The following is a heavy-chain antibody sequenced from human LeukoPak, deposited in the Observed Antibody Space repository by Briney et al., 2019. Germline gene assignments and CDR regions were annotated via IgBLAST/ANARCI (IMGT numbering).Heavy chain of an antibody. CDR1: GGSISSYY. D-gene: IGHD1-1*01. CDR3: ARETGGVAFDI. J-gene: IGHJ3*02. Sequence: SETLSLTCTVSGGSISSYYWSWIRQPPGKGLELIGYMYDSGSTNYNPSLKSRVTISVDTSKNQFSLRLSSVTAADTAVYYCARETGGVAFDIWGQGTMVTVSS. V-gene: IGHV4-59*01. CDR2: MYDSGST.